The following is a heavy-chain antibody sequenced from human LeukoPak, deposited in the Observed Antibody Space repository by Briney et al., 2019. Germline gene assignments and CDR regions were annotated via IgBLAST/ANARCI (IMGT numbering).Heavy chain of an antibody. CDR3: AKVLHYDSSGSSDYYYYGMDV. CDR1: GFTFSRYG. D-gene: IGHD3-22*01. J-gene: IGHJ6*02. Sequence: PGGSLRLSCAASGFTFSRYGMHWVRQAPGKGLEWVAVISYDGSHKSYADSVKGRFTISRDNSKSTLYLQMNSLRGEDTAVYYCAKVLHYDSSGSSDYYYYGMDVWGQGTSVTVSS. V-gene: IGHV3-30*18. CDR2: ISYDGSHK.